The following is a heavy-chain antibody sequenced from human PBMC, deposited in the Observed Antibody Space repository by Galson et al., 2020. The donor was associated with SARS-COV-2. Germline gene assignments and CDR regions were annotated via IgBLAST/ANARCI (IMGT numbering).Heavy chain of an antibody. J-gene: IGHJ6*02. V-gene: IGHV3-21*01. D-gene: IGHD2-8*02. Sequence: GGSLRLSCAASGFLFRIYSMIWVRQAPGKGLEWVSSISSSSSYKYYADSVKGRFTVSRDNAKRSLFLEVNSLRVEDTAVYYCARDMHCPGGVCRFYGLDVWGQGTTVTVSS. CDR2: ISSSSSYK. CDR3: ARDMHCPGGVCRFYGLDV. CDR1: GFLFRIYS.